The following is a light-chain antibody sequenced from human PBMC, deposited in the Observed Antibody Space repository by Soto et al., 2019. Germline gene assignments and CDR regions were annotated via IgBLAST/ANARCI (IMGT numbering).Light chain of an antibody. Sequence: ERVMTQSPATLSVSPGERATLSCRASQSVSSNLAWYQQKPGQAPRLFTYGASTRATAIPPRFSGSGSGTEFTLTISSLQSEDFAVYYCQQYDNWPITFGQGTRLEIK. CDR3: QQYDNWPIT. J-gene: IGKJ5*01. CDR1: QSVSSN. V-gene: IGKV3-15*01. CDR2: GAS.